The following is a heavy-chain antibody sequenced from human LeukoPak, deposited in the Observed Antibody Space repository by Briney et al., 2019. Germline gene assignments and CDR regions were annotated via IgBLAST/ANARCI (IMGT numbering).Heavy chain of an antibody. J-gene: IGHJ4*02. CDR1: GHTFTGYY. CDR3: ARELKVVVVPAAIPGY. D-gene: IGHD2-2*01. CDR2: INPNSGGT. V-gene: IGHV1-2*02. Sequence: GASVKVSCKASGHTFTGYYMHWVRQAPGQGLEWMGWINPNSGGTNYAQKFQGRVTMTRDTSISTAYMELSRLRSDDTAVYYCARELKVVVVPAAIPGYWGQGTLVTVSS.